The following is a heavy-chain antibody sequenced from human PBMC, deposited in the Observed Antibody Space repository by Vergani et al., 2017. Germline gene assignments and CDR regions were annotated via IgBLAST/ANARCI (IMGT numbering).Heavy chain of an antibody. Sequence: QVQLVESGGGVVQPGRSLRLSCAASGFTFSSYGMHWVRQAPGKGLEWVAVIWYDGSNIYYADSVKGRFTISRDNSKNTLYLQMNSLRAEDTAVYYCAREPDYWGQGTLVTVSS. J-gene: IGHJ4*02. CDR2: IWYDGSNI. V-gene: IGHV3-33*01. CDR3: AREPDY. CDR1: GFTFSSYG.